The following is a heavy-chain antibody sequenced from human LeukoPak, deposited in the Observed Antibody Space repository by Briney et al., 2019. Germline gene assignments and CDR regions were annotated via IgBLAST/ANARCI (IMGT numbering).Heavy chain of an antibody. CDR2: IYTSGST. J-gene: IGHJ3*02. CDR1: GGSISSYY. V-gene: IGHV4-4*07. CDR3: ARVPFTKTRGAFDI. Sequence: SETLSLTCTVSGGSISSYYWSWIRQPAGKGLEWIGRIYTSGSTNYNPSLKSRVTISVDTSKNQFSLKLSSVTAADTAVYYCARVPFTKTRGAFDIWGQGTMVTVSS. D-gene: IGHD2-8*01.